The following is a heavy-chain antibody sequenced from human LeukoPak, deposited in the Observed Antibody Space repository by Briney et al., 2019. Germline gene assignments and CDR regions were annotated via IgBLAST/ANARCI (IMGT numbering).Heavy chain of an antibody. Sequence: GGSLRLSCVASGFTFSSYWMSWVRQAPGKGLEWVSSISSSSSYVYYADSVKGRFTISRDNAKNSLYLQMNSLRAEDTAVYYCARVGGLSEWELYRLDYWGQGTLVTVSS. J-gene: IGHJ4*02. CDR3: ARVGGLSEWELYRLDY. CDR1: GFTFSSYW. V-gene: IGHV3-21*01. D-gene: IGHD1-26*01. CDR2: ISSSSSYV.